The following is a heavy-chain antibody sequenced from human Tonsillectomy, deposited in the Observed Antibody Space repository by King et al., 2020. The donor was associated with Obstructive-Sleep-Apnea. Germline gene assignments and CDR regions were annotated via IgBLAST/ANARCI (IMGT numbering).Heavy chain of an antibody. Sequence: VQLQESGPGLVKPSETLSLTSTVSCYSISSGYFWGWIRHPPGQWLEWIGSISSLRGSINYNPSPKIRVTISLDTSQNKFSLKLSSVTAADTAVYYCASGRGSYTITDFWGQGTLVTVAS. J-gene: IGHJ4*02. CDR3: ASGRGSYTITDF. CDR2: ISSLRGSI. D-gene: IGHD1-26*01. V-gene: IGHV4-38-2*02. CDR1: CYSISSGYF.